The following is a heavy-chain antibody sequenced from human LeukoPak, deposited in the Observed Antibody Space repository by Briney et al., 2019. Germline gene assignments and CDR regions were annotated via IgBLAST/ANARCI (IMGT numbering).Heavy chain of an antibody. CDR3: AKAAAVAGFLLASFDY. Sequence: PGGSLRLSCAASGFTFSSYSMNWVRQAPGKGLEGVSYISSSSSTIYYADSVKGRFTISRDNAKNSLYLQMNSLRAEDTAVYYCAKAAAVAGFLLASFDYWGQGTLVTVSS. D-gene: IGHD6-19*01. CDR2: ISSSSSTI. CDR1: GFTFSSYS. V-gene: IGHV3-48*01. J-gene: IGHJ4*02.